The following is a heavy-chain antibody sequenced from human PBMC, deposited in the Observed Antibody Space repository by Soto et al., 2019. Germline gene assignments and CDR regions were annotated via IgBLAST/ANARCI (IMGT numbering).Heavy chain of an antibody. Sequence: KPSETLSLTCTVPGGSISSYYWSWIRQPPGKGLEWIGYIYYSGSTNYNPSLKSRVTISVDTSKNQFSLKLSPVTAPDTAMYYFARQAVDYGYSLYYYHYLMAVWAKGTTVTVSS. CDR2: IYYSGST. CDR1: GGSISSYY. CDR3: ARQAVDYGYSLYYYHYLMAV. V-gene: IGHV4-59*08. D-gene: IGHD4-17*01. J-gene: IGHJ6*03.